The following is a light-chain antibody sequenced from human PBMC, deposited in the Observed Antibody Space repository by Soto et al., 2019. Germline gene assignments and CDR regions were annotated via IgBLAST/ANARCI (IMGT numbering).Light chain of an antibody. CDR2: DTS. V-gene: IGLV7-46*01. CDR3: LLSYSRALYV. Sequence: QAVVTPEPSLTVSPGVTVTLTCGSSTGAVTSGHYPYWFQQKPGQAPRTLIYDTSNKHSWTPARFSGSLLGGKAALTLSGAQPEDEAEYYCLLSYSRALYVFGTGTKVTVL. J-gene: IGLJ1*01. CDR1: TGAVTSGHY.